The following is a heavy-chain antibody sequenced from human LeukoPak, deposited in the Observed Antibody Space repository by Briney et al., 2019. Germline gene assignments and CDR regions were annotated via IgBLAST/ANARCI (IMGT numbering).Heavy chain of an antibody. V-gene: IGHV3-53*01. CDR1: GFTVSSNY. Sequence: GGSLRLSCAASGFTVSSNYMSWVRQAPGKGLEWVSVIYSGGSTYYAGSGKGRFTISRDKSKDNPVLQNNSLKAEDTAGFYFARHTIFRGANPKNWFDPWGQGTLVTVSS. J-gene: IGHJ5*02. CDR2: IYSGGST. CDR3: ARHTIFRGANPKNWFDP. D-gene: IGHD3-10*01.